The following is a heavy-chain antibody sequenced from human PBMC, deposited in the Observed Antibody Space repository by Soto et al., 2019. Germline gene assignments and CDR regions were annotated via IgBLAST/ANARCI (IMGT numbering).Heavy chain of an antibody. CDR3: AKRQNYDFWSGYPHYHYYGMDV. J-gene: IGHJ6*02. CDR1: GFTFSSYA. CDR2: ISGSGGST. V-gene: IGHV3-23*01. D-gene: IGHD3-3*01. Sequence: GGSLRLSCAASGFTFSSYAMSWVRQAPGKGLEWVSAISGSGGSTYYADSVKGRFTMSRDNSKNTLYLQMNSLRAEDTAVYYCAKRQNYDFWSGYPHYHYYGMDVWGQGTTVTVSS.